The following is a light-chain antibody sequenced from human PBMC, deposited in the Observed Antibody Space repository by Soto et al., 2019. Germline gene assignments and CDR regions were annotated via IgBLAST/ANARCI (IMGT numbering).Light chain of an antibody. J-gene: IGLJ7*01. Sequence: QSALPQPASVSGSPGQSITISCTGTTSDVGDYNYVSWYQQHPGKAPKLMIYDVSHRPSGVSSRFSGSKSGNTASLTISGLQAEDEADYYCASYTDSTIVMFGGGTQLTVL. CDR3: ASYTDSTIVM. CDR2: DVS. CDR1: TSDVGDYNY. V-gene: IGLV2-14*01.